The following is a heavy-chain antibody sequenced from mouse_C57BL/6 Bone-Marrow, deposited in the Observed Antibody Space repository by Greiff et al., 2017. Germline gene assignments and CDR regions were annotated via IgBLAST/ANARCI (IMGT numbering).Heavy chain of an antibody. Sequence: QVQLQQSGAELARPGASVKLSCKASGYTFTSYGISWVKQRTGPGLEWIGEIYPRSGNTYYNEKFKGKATLTADKSSSTAYMELRSLTSEDSAVYFCARVGLVYYDYDWFAYWGQGTLVTVSA. D-gene: IGHD2-4*01. CDR1: GYTFTSYG. CDR2: IYPRSGNT. CDR3: ARVGLVYYDYDWFAY. V-gene: IGHV1-81*01. J-gene: IGHJ3*01.